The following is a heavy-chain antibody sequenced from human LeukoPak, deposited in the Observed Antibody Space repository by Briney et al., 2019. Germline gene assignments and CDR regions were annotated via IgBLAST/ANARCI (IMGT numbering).Heavy chain of an antibody. Sequence: AGGSLRLSCAASGFTFSSYSMNWVRQAPGKGLEWVSYISSSTSTIYYADSVKGRFTISRDNAKNSLYLQMKSLRDEDTAVYYCARTYSSSYYYGMDVWGEGTTVTVSS. V-gene: IGHV3-48*02. CDR1: GFTFSSYS. J-gene: IGHJ6*01. D-gene: IGHD6-19*01. CDR2: ISSSTSTI. CDR3: ARTYSSSYYYGMDV.